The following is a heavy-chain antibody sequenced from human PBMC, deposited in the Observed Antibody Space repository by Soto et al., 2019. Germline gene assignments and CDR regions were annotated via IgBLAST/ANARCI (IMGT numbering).Heavy chain of an antibody. V-gene: IGHV1-18*01. Sequence: QVQLVQSGVEVKKPGASVKVSCKASGYTFTNYAISWVRQAPGRGLEWMGWVNTYNGNPNYAQIFQGRVTMTTDTSTGTAYMELRSLKSDASAVYYCARDSPYSTDWQRFDSWGQGTLVTVSS. D-gene: IGHD6-13*01. CDR3: ARDSPYSTDWQRFDS. CDR1: GYTFTNYA. CDR2: VNTYNGNP. J-gene: IGHJ4*02.